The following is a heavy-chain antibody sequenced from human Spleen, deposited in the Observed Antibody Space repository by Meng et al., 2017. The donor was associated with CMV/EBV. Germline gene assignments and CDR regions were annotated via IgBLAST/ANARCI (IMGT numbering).Heavy chain of an antibody. CDR1: GFTFSSYA. Sequence: GESLKISCAASGFTFSSYAMHWVRQTPGKGLEWVSSISSSSTYLYYADSLKGRFTISRDNAKNSLYLLMNSLRVEDTAVYYCAKGSATGPGRFEFWGQGALVTVSS. V-gene: IGHV3-21*01. CDR2: ISSSSTYL. CDR3: AKGSATGPGRFEF. D-gene: IGHD6-13*01. J-gene: IGHJ4*02.